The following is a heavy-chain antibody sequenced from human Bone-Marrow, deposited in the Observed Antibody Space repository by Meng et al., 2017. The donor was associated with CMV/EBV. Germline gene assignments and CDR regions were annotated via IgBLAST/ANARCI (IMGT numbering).Heavy chain of an antibody. J-gene: IGHJ6*02. D-gene: IGHD2-15*01. V-gene: IGHV3-33*01. CDR2: TWYDGSNK. Sequence: GESLKISCAASGFTFNSYGMHWVRQAPGKGLEWVTFTWYDGSNKYYADSMKGRFTISRDNAKNSLYLQMNSLRAEDTAVYYCARARDYSRYYYYYYGMDVWGQGTTVTVSS. CDR1: GFTFNSYG. CDR3: ARARDYSRYYYYYYGMDV.